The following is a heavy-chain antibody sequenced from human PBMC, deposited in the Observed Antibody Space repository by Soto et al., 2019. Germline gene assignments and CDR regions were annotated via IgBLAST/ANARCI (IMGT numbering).Heavy chain of an antibody. D-gene: IGHD1-1*01. Sequence: QVQLVQSGGEVRKPGASVKVSCKASGYTFTTYGISWVRQAPGQGLEWMGWISPYNGTTKYAEKFQGEMTMTTDTDTSTAYMDLRSLRSDDTAVYYCARDGERDTGLNFYYYLHGMDAWGQGTRVTVSS. V-gene: IGHV1-18*04. CDR1: GYTFTTYG. CDR2: ISPYNGTT. CDR3: ARDGERDTGLNFYYYLHGMDA. J-gene: IGHJ6*02.